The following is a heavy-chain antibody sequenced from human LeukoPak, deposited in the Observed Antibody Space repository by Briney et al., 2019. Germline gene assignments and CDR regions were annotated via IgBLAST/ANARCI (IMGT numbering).Heavy chain of an antibody. CDR1: GGSIRSGGSY. Sequence: SQTLSLTCTVSGGSIRSGGSYWSWIRQHPGKGLEWIGYIYYSGSTYYNPSLKSRVTISVDTSKNQFSLKLSSVTAADTAVYYCARVLGDSGDYYHRGGYAFDIWGQGTMVTVSS. D-gene: IGHD3-22*01. V-gene: IGHV4-31*03. CDR2: IYYSGST. CDR3: ARVLGDSGDYYHRGGYAFDI. J-gene: IGHJ3*02.